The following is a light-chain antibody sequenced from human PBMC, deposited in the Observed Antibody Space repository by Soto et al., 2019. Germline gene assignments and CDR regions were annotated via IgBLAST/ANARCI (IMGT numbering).Light chain of an antibody. V-gene: IGLV2-14*01. J-gene: IGLJ1*01. CDR1: SSDVGGYNY. CDR2: EVS. Sequence: QSALTQPASVSGSPGQSITISCTGTSSDVGGYNYVSWYQQHPGKAPKLMIYEVSDRPSGVSHRFSGSKTGNTASLTISGLLAEDEADYYCSSYAVNRTYVFGSGTKLTVL. CDR3: SSYAVNRTYV.